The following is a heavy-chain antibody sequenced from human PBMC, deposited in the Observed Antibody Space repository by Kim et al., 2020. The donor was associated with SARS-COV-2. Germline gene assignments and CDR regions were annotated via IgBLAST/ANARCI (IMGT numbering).Heavy chain of an antibody. V-gene: IGHV1-69*04. D-gene: IGHD3-22*01. Sequence: SVKVSCKASGGTFSSYTISWVRQAPGQGLEWMGRIIPILGIANYAQKFQGRVTITADKSTSTAYMELSSLRSEDTAVYYCARDDGYYYDSSGYYGYWGQGTLVTVSS. CDR2: IIPILGIA. CDR3: ARDDGYYYDSSGYYGY. J-gene: IGHJ4*02. CDR1: GGTFSSYT.